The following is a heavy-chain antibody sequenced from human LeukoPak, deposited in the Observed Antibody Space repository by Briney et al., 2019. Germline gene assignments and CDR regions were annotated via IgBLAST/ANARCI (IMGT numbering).Heavy chain of an antibody. J-gene: IGHJ4*02. D-gene: IGHD6-13*01. CDR3: ARHGGYSTTFDY. CDR1: GGSISNYY. CDR2: IYTSGST. V-gene: IGHV4-4*09. Sequence: SETLSLTCTVSGGSISNYYWSWIRQPPGQGLEWIGYIYTSGSTNYNPSLKSRVTISVDTSKNQFSLNLSSVTAADTAVYYCARHGGYSTTFDYWGQGTLVAVSS.